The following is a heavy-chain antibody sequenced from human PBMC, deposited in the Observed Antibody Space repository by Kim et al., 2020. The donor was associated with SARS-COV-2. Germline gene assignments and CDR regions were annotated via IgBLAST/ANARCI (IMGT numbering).Heavy chain of an antibody. D-gene: IGHD3-22*01. Sequence: GGSLRLSCAASGFTFSDYYMSWIRQAPGKGLEWVSYISSSGSTIYYADSVKGRFTISRDNAKNSLYLQMNSLRAEDTAVYYCARDLPDYYDSSGIDYWGQGTLVTVSS. J-gene: IGHJ4*02. CDR2: ISSSGSTI. CDR1: GFTFSDYY. CDR3: ARDLPDYYDSSGIDY. V-gene: IGHV3-11*01.